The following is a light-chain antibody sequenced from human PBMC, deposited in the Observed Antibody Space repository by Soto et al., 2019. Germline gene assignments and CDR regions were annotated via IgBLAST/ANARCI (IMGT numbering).Light chain of an antibody. CDR2: SAS. CDR1: QALSNY. J-gene: IGKJ1*01. Sequence: DIQLTQSPSVLSASVGDTVTITCRASQALSNYLAWYQQKPGKAPDLLIYSASTLQSGVPSRFSGSGSGTVFTLTINILEPDDFAVYYCHQYGNSPQTFGQGTKVDIK. CDR3: HQYGNSPQT. V-gene: IGKV1-9*01.